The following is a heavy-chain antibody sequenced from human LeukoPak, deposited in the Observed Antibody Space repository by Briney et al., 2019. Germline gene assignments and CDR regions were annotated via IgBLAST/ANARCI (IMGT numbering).Heavy chain of an antibody. Sequence: SVTVSCKASGGTFSSYAISWVRQAPGQGLEWMGRIIPILGIANYAQKFQGRVTITADKSTSTAYMELSSLRSEDTAVYYCTLYGDLFDYWGQGTLVTVSS. J-gene: IGHJ4*02. CDR2: IIPILGIA. CDR3: TLYGDLFDY. CDR1: GGTFSSYA. V-gene: IGHV1-69*04. D-gene: IGHD4-17*01.